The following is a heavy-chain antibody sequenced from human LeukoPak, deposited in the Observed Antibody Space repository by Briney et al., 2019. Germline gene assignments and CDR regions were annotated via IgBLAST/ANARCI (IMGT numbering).Heavy chain of an antibody. J-gene: IGHJ6*03. CDR1: GGSISSYY. D-gene: IGHD2-2*01. CDR2: IYTSGST. CDR3: ARDFGYCRSTSCYYYYYYYMDV. V-gene: IGHV4-4*07. Sequence: SETLSLTCTVSGGSISSYYWSWIRQPAGKGLEWIGRIYTSGSTNYNPSLKSRVTMSVDTSKNQFSLKLSSVTAADTAVYYRARDFGYCRSTSCYYYYYYYMDVWGKGTTVTVSS.